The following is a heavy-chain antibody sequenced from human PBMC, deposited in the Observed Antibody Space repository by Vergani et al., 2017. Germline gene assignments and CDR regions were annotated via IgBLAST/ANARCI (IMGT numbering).Heavy chain of an antibody. Sequence: QAQLLQSGGGVVQPGGSLRLSCIGSGYTFGHFDMHWVRQAPGKGLAWVAFIRYDGSNPQYIDSVKGRFTISRDNSKDTLFLQMNGLSPEDTGTYFCAKKGGSLYYYGVDVWGQGTTITVSS. D-gene: IGHD1-26*01. CDR1: GYTFGHFD. CDR3: AKKGGSLYYYGVDV. CDR2: IRYDGSNP. J-gene: IGHJ6*02. V-gene: IGHV3-30*02.